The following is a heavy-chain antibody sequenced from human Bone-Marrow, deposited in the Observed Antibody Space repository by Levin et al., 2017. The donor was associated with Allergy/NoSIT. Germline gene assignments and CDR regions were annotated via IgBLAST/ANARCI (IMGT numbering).Heavy chain of an antibody. D-gene: IGHD3-3*01. CDR1: GGSISSSSYY. Sequence: TSETLSLTCTVSGGSISSSSYYWGWIRQPPGKGLEWIGSIYYSGSTYYNPSLKSRVTISVDTSKNQFSLKLSSVTAADTAVYYCARSANKEQAPPFWSGYYSPYFDYWGQGTLVTVSS. CDR3: ARSANKEQAPPFWSGYYSPYFDY. V-gene: IGHV4-39*01. CDR2: IYYSGST. J-gene: IGHJ4*02.